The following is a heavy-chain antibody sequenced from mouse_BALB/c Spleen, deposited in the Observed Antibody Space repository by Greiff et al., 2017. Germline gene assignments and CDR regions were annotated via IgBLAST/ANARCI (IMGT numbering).Heavy chain of an antibody. D-gene: IGHD3-2*02. CDR2: IYYSGTI. Sequence: DVKLVESGPGLVKPSQTVSLTCTVTGISITTGNYRWSWIRQFPGNKLEWIGYIYYSGTITYNPSLTSRTTITRDTSKNQFFLEMNSLTAEDTATYCCARSGYGGAMDYWGQGTSVTVSS. CDR1: GISITTGNYR. V-gene: IGHV3-5*02. J-gene: IGHJ4*01. CDR3: ARSGYGGAMDY.